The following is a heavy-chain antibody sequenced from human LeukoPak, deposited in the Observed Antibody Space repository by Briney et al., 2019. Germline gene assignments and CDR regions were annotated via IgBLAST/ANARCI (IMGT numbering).Heavy chain of an antibody. Sequence: GGPLRLSCEASGFTFAYYPINWVRQAPGKGRKGVSAIVGSGGSTFYADSVRGRFTISRDNSKNTLYLQMNSLRAEDTAVYYCAKGYASGTYYSDYWGQGTLVTVSS. D-gene: IGHD3-10*01. J-gene: IGHJ4*02. CDR2: IVGSGGST. V-gene: IGHV3-23*01. CDR1: GFTFAYYP. CDR3: AKGYASGTYYSDY.